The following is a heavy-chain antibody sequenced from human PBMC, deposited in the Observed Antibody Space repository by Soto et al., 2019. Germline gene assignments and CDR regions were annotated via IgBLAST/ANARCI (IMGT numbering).Heavy chain of an antibody. CDR1: GGSISSSNW. J-gene: IGHJ6*02. D-gene: IGHD1-1*01. CDR3: ARLGTTGSEIYYYGMDA. CDR2: IYHSGST. V-gene: IGHV4-4*02. Sequence: QVQLQESGPGLVKPSGTLSLTCAVSGGSISSSNWWSWVRQPPGKGLEWIGEIYHSGSTNYNPSPKSRITISVDKSKSQYSLKRSAVTAADTAVYYCARLGTTGSEIYYYGMDAWGRGTTATVSS.